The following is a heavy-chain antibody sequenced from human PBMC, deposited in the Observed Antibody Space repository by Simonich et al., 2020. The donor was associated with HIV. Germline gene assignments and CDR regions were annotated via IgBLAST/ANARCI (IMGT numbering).Heavy chain of an antibody. Sequence: QVQLVQSGAEVKKPGASVKVSCKASGYTFTGYYMHWVRQAPGQGLEGMGWINPKSDGTNYAQKFQGRVTMTRDTSISTAYMELSRLRSDDTAVYYCARGGYFDWLSNPDYWGQGTLVTVSS. CDR1: GYTFTGYY. V-gene: IGHV1-2*02. J-gene: IGHJ4*02. D-gene: IGHD3-9*01. CDR3: ARGGYFDWLSNPDY. CDR2: INPKSDGT.